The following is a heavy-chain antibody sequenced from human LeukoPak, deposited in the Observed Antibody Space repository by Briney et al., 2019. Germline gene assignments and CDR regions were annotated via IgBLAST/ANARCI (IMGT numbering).Heavy chain of an antibody. J-gene: IGHJ6*04. D-gene: IGHD3-10*02. CDR2: FSGGGGST. CDR3: AELGITMIGGV. Sequence: PGGTLRLSCAASGFTFSNYGMSWVRQSPGKGLEWVSAFSGGGGSTYYADSVKGRFTISRDNSKNTLYLQMNSLRAEDTAVYYCAELGITMIGGVWGKGTTVTISS. CDR1: GFTFSNYG. V-gene: IGHV3-23*01.